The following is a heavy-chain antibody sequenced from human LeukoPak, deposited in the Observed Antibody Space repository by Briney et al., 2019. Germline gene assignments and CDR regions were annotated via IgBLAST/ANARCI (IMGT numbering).Heavy chain of an antibody. CDR1: GSSVSTNNW. CDR2: IYHSGMT. D-gene: IGHD3-10*01. Sequence: PSGTLSLTCAVSGSSVSTNNWWSWVRQPPGKGLEWIGEIYHSGMTNYNPSLKSRVTISIDKSKNLFSLQLGSVTAADTAVYYCARDQFAFYGSASAFDPWGQGTLVTVSS. V-gene: IGHV4-4*02. J-gene: IGHJ5*02. CDR3: ARDQFAFYGSASAFDP.